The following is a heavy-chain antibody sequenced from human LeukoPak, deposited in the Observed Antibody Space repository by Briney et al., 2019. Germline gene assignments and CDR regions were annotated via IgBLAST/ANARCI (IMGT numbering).Heavy chain of an antibody. V-gene: IGHV3-23*01. J-gene: IGHJ3*01. CDR3: AKDSFIVVRGVGSDDGFAV. CDR1: GFTFSSYS. D-gene: IGHD3-10*01. CDR2: VGESVHTT. Sequence: GGSLRLSCAASGFTFSSYSMNWVRQAPGKGLEWVSAVGESVHTTHYADSVKGRFFISRDNSKNTVHLEMNSLRAEDTAVYYCAKDSFIVVRGVGSDDGFAVWGQGTMVTVSS.